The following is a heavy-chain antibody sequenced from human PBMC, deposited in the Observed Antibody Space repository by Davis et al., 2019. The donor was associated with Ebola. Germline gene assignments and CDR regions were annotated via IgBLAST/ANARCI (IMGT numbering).Heavy chain of an antibody. CDR3: AKGREAARTPSHYYYGMDV. CDR1: GFTFSSYW. Sequence: GESLKISCAASGFTFSSYWMSWVRQAPGKGLEWVANIKQDGSEKYYVDSVKGRFTISRDNAKNSLYLQMNSLRAEDTAVYYCAKGREAARTPSHYYYGMDVWGQGTTVTVSS. V-gene: IGHV3-7*03. D-gene: IGHD6-6*01. J-gene: IGHJ6*02. CDR2: IKQDGSEK.